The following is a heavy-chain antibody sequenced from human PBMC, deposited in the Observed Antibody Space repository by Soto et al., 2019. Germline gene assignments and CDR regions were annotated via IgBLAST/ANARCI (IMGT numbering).Heavy chain of an antibody. CDR2: INGGGGST. Sequence: GGSLRLSCAASGFTFSNYAMSWVRQAPEKGLEWVSAINGGGGSTYYADSVKGRFTISRDNSKNTLYLQMNSLRAEDTAVYYCAKDLGTWSSGWYGQFDYWGQGTLVTVSS. CDR3: AKDLGTWSSGWYGQFDY. J-gene: IGHJ4*02. CDR1: GFTFSNYA. D-gene: IGHD6-19*01. V-gene: IGHV3-23*01.